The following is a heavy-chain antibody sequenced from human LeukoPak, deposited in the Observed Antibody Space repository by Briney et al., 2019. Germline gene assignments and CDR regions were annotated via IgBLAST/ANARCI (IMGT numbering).Heavy chain of an antibody. D-gene: IGHD2/OR15-2a*01. V-gene: IGHV3-72*01. J-gene: IGHJ4*02. CDR3: ARGSIYGSGPQRAFDY. CDR2: ARNKANSYIT. Sequence: GGSLRLSCAASGFTFSDHYMDWVRQAPGKGLEWIGRARNKANSYITEYAASVKGRLTISRDESKNSLYLQMNSLKTEDTAVYHCARGSIYGSGPQRAFDYWGQGTLVTVSS. CDR1: GFTFSDHY.